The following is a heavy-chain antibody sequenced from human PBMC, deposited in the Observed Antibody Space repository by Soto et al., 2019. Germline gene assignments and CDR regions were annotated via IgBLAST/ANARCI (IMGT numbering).Heavy chain of an antibody. V-gene: IGHV3-49*04. CDR2: IRSKAYGGTT. CDR1: GFTFGDYA. D-gene: IGHD2-15*01. CDR3: TRDPGIVVVVAATPPWYYGMDV. Sequence: GSLRLSCPASGFTFGDYAMSWVRQAPGKGLEWVGFIRSKAYGGTTEYAASVKGRFTISRDDSKSIAYLQMNSLKTEDTAVYYCTRDPGIVVVVAATPPWYYGMDVWGQGTTVTVSS. J-gene: IGHJ6*02.